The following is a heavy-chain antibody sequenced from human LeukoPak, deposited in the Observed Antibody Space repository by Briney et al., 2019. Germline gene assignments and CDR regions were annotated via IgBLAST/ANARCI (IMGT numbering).Heavy chain of an antibody. Sequence: GASVKVSCKASGYTFTGYYMHWVRQAPGQGLEWMGIINPSGGSTSYAQKFQGRVTMTRDTSTSTVYMELSSLRSEDTAVYYCARSTREVLVVRGVTFFDYWGQGTLVTVSS. CDR2: INPSGGST. CDR3: ARSTREVLVVRGVTFFDY. V-gene: IGHV1-46*01. J-gene: IGHJ4*02. D-gene: IGHD3-10*01. CDR1: GYTFTGYY.